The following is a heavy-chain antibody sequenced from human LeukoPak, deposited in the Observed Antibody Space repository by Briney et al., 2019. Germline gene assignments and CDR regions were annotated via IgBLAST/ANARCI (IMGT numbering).Heavy chain of an antibody. Sequence: SETLSLTCAVYGGSFSGYYWSWIRQPPGKGLEWIGEINHSGSTNYNPSLKSRVTISVDTSKNQFSLKLSSVTAADTAVYYCARGRYYYGSGSYYISSYFDYWGQGTLVTVSS. J-gene: IGHJ4*02. CDR3: ARGRYYYGSGSYYISSYFDY. V-gene: IGHV4-34*01. CDR2: INHSGST. CDR1: GGSFSGYY. D-gene: IGHD3-10*01.